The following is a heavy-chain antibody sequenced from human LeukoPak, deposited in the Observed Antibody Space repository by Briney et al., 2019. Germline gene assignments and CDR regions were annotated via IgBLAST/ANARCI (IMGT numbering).Heavy chain of an antibody. Sequence: SETLSLTCTVSGGSISSSSYNWGWIRQPPGKGLEWIGSIYYSGSTYHNPSLKSRVTISVDTSKNQFSLKLNSVTAADTAVYYCAREGYCTGTSCSYYYYYYMDVWGKGTTVTVSS. CDR2: IYYSGST. CDR1: GGSISSSSYN. J-gene: IGHJ6*03. D-gene: IGHD2-2*01. V-gene: IGHV4-39*07. CDR3: AREGYCTGTSCSYYYYYYMDV.